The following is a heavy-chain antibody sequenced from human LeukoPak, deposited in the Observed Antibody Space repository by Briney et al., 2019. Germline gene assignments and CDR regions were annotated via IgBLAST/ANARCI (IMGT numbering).Heavy chain of an antibody. V-gene: IGHV1-46*01. J-gene: IGHJ4*02. CDR2: INPSGDST. CDR3: AKLATSDTGETY. D-gene: IGHD3-16*01. CDR1: GYTFTINH. Sequence: ASVKVSCKASGYTFTINHIHWVRQAPGQGLEWMGVINPSGDSTTYAQNFQGRVTMTRDTSTSTVYMELRSLRSEDAAIYYCAKLATSDTGETYWGQGTLVTVSS.